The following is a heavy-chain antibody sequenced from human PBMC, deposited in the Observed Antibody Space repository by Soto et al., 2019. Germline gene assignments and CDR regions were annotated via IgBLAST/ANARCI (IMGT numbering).Heavy chain of an antibody. Sequence: QVQLQESGPGLVTPTETLSLTCFVSGGSISGYCGSWVRQPPGKGLEWIGYIHYSGSTTYNSSLKGRVTMSVDTSKNQFSLKVSSVTAAATTVYYCARRRYADWAFDYWGQGTLVTVSS. D-gene: IGHD3-9*01. CDR3: ARRRYADWAFDY. J-gene: IGHJ4*02. V-gene: IGHV4-59*08. CDR2: IHYSGST. CDR1: GGSISGYC.